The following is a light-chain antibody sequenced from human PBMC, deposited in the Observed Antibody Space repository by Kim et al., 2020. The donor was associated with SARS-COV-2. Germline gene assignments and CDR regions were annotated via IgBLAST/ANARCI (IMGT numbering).Light chain of an antibody. Sequence: VPPGQTASITCSGDKLGDKYACWYQQKPGQSPVLVIYQDSKRPSGIPERFSGSNSGNTATLTISGTQAMDEADYYCQAWDSTNVVFGGGTQLTVL. V-gene: IGLV3-1*01. CDR2: QDS. CDR1: KLGDKY. CDR3: QAWDSTNVV. J-gene: IGLJ2*01.